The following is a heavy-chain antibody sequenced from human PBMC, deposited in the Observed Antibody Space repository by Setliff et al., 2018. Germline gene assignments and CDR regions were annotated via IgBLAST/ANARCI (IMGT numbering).Heavy chain of an antibody. CDR1: GGTFTYYY. J-gene: IGHJ4*02. V-gene: IGHV4-34*01. CDR3: ARGRNIAIRLLDS. D-gene: IGHD6-6*01. CDR2: INHSRTT. Sequence: PSETLSLTCAASGGTFTYYYWTWIRQAPGKGLEWIGEINHSRTTNYTPSLKSRVTISIDTSKNQFSLNMRSVTAANTAIYYCARGRNIAIRLLDSWGQGNLVTVSS.